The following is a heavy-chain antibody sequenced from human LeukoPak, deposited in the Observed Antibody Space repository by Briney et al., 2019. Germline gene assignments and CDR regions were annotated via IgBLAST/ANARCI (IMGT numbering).Heavy chain of an antibody. D-gene: IGHD3-22*01. V-gene: IGHV4-59*11. Sequence: SETLSPTCTVSGGSLSGHYWSWIRQPPGKRREWIGYVSYTGRTKYNPSLQSRVTISIDTSKSQFSLKLTSVTSADTAVYSCARLLDNDISGDPDTFDVWGQGTTVIVSS. CDR3: ARLLDNDISGDPDTFDV. J-gene: IGHJ3*01. CDR2: VSYTGRT. CDR1: GGSLSGHY.